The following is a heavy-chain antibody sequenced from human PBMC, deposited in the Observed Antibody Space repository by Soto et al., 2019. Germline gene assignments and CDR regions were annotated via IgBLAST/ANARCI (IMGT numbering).Heavy chain of an antibody. CDR1: GGSISSSSYY. Sequence: QLQLQESGPGLVKPSETLSLTCTVSGGSISSSSYYWGWIRQPPGKGLEWIGSIYYSGSTYYNPSIKSWVHRTVSTSKNQFPLKLGVGAAADTAVYFCGRPGWNGVDYWGQGTLVTVSS. CDR3: GRPGWNGVDY. J-gene: IGHJ4*02. V-gene: IGHV4-39*01. D-gene: IGHD1-1*01. CDR2: IYYSGST.